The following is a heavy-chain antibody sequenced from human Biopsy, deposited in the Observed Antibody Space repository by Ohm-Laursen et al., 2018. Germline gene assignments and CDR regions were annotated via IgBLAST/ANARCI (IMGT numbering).Heavy chain of an antibody. J-gene: IGHJ5*02. CDR3: ARTPRDSFWSGSYKRGLWFDP. V-gene: IGHV4-59*01. CDR1: GDSISSYY. D-gene: IGHD3-3*01. Sequence: SQTLSLTCTVSGDSISSYYWSWIRQPPGKGLEWMGHVYNGGITNYNPSLKSRVTISKDTSKNQFSLQVNSVTAADTAVYYCARTPRDSFWSGSYKRGLWFDPWGQGTLVIVSS. CDR2: VYNGGIT.